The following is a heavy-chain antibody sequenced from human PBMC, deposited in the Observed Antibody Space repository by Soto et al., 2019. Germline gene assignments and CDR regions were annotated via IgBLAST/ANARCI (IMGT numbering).Heavy chain of an antibody. CDR1: GGSVSSSQW. J-gene: IGHJ4*02. D-gene: IGHD5-12*01. CDR2: IYHIGST. CDR3: ARSHIVPRLFMYPYDY. V-gene: IGHV4-4*02. Sequence: SETLSLTCAVSGGSVSSSQWWTWVRQAPGKGLEWLGEIYHIGSTKYNPALKSRVTISVDTSKNQFSLKLSSVTAADTAVYYCARSHIVPRLFMYPYDYWGQGTLVTVSS.